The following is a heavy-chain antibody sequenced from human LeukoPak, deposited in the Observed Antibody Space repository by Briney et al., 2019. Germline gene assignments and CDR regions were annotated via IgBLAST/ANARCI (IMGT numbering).Heavy chain of an antibody. CDR1: GGSISGYY. Sequence: SETLSLTCTVSGGSISGYYWNWIRQPAGKGLEWIGRIYVSESTNYNPSLKSRVTMSVDTSKNQFSLKMSSVTAADTAVYYCTRGQDGYDDYWGQGTLVTVSS. D-gene: IGHD5-24*01. J-gene: IGHJ4*02. V-gene: IGHV4-4*07. CDR3: TRGQDGYDDY. CDR2: IYVSEST.